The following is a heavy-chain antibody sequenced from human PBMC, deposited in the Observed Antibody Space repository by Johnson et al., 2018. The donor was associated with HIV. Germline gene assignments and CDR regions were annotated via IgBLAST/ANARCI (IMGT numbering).Heavy chain of an antibody. CDR2: ISYDGSNK. V-gene: IGHV3-30*14. Sequence: QVQLVESGGGLIQPGGSLRLSCAASGFTVSSNYMSWVRQAPGKGLEWVAAISYDGSNKDYADSVKGRFTISRDNSKNTLYLQMNSLRAEDTAVYYCASSSPRDAFDIWGQGTMVTVSS. CDR3: ASSSPRDAFDI. CDR1: GFTVSSNY. J-gene: IGHJ3*02.